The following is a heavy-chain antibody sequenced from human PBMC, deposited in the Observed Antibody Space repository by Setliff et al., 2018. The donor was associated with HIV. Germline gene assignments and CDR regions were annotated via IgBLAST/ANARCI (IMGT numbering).Heavy chain of an antibody. CDR3: AGLDSADYFVGVLNF. D-gene: IGHD3-10*02. CDR2: MHANGLT. V-gene: IGHV4-61*09. J-gene: IGHJ4*03. CDR1: GGSINSGSIY. Sequence: SETLSLTCAVSGGSINSGSIYWSWVRRPAGGGLEWIGHMHANGLTTYNPSLRSRAAISMETSKNQFSLRLSAVTAADSAIYYCAGLDSADYFVGVLNFWDQGTRVTVSS.